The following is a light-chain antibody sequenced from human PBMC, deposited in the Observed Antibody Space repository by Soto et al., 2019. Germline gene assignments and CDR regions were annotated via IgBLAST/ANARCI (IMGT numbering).Light chain of an antibody. V-gene: IGLV2-14*03. CDR2: DVS. Sequence: QSALTQPASVSGSPGQSITISCTGTSNDIGTDRYVYWYQQHPGKVPKLIIFDVSDRPSGVSHRFSGSKSGNTAALTISGIQAEDEADYYCTSYSSRSTLVFGGGTKLTVL. J-gene: IGLJ3*02. CDR3: TSYSSRSTLV. CDR1: SNDIGTDRY.